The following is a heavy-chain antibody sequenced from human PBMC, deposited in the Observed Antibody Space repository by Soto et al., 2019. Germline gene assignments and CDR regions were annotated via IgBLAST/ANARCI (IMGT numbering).Heavy chain of an antibody. CDR2: IWYDGSNK. J-gene: IGHJ4*02. V-gene: IGHV3-33*01. CDR3: ARGPYCSGGSCRGADYFDY. CDR1: GFTFSSYG. D-gene: IGHD2-15*01. Sequence: QVQLVESGGGVVQPGRSLRLSCAASGFTFSSYGMHWVRQAPGKGLEWVAVIWYDGSNKYYADSVKGRFTISRDNSKNTLYLQMNSLGAEDTAVYYCARGPYCSGGSCRGADYFDYWGQGTLVTVSS.